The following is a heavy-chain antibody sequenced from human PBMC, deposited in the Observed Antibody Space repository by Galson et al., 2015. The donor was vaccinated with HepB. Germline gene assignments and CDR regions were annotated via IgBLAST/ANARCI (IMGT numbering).Heavy chain of an antibody. D-gene: IGHD6-6*01. J-gene: IGHJ5*02. Sequence: SETLSLTCTVSGGSISSSSYYWGWIRQPPGKGLEWIGSIYYSGSTYYNPSLKSRVTISVDTSKNQFSLKLSSVTAADTAVYYCARHCLSIAARHVYAGGDWFDPWGQGTLVTVSS. CDR2: IYYSGST. V-gene: IGHV4-39*01. CDR1: GGSISSSSYY. CDR3: ARHCLSIAARHVYAGGDWFDP.